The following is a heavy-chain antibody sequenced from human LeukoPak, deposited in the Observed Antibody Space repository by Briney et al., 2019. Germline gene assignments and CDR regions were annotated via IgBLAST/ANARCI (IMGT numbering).Heavy chain of an antibody. CDR2: ISYDGSNK. Sequence: GGSLRLSCAASGFTFSSYAMHWVRQAPGKGLEWVAVISYDGSNKYYADSVKGRFTISRDNSKNTLYLQMNSLRAEDTAVYYCARASHTDNWFDPWGQGTLVTVSS. CDR3: ARASHTDNWFDP. J-gene: IGHJ5*02. CDR1: GFTFSSYA. V-gene: IGHV3-30-3*01.